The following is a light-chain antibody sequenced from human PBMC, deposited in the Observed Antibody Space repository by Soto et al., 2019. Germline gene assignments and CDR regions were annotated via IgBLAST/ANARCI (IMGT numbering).Light chain of an antibody. Sequence: QSALTQPASVSGSPGQSITISCTGTSRDVGGYSYVSWYQQHPGKAPKLILSEVGNRPSGISNRFSASKSGDTASLTISGLQADDEAEYYCSSYPSSSSYVFGTGTKLTVL. J-gene: IGLJ1*01. V-gene: IGLV2-14*01. CDR3: SSYPSSSSYV. CDR2: EVG. CDR1: SRDVGGYSY.